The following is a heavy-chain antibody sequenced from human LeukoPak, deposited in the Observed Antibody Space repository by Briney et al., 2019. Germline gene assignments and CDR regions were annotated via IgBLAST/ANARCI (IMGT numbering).Heavy chain of an antibody. CDR3: ARDRTLGQRDGFILF. J-gene: IGHJ4*02. CDR2: ISYDGSNK. D-gene: IGHD5-24*01. Sequence: GGSLRLSCAASGFTFSSYAMHWVRQAPGKGLEWVAVISYDGSNKYYADSVKGRFTISRDNARNSLALQMNSLRVEDTAVYYCARDRTLGQRDGFILFWGQGTLVTVSP. V-gene: IGHV3-30-3*01. CDR1: GFTFSSYA.